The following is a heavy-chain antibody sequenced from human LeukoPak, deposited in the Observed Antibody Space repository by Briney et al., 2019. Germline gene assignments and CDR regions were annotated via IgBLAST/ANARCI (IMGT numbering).Heavy chain of an antibody. CDR2: IYYSGST. V-gene: IGHV4-39*07. CDR3: ARGGVVIPFDY. J-gene: IGHJ4*02. Sequence: SETLSLTCTVSGGSISSSSYYWGWIRQPPGKGLEWIASIYYSGSTYYNPSLKSRVTMSVDTSKNQFSLKLSSVTAADTAVYYCARGGVVIPFDYWGQGTLVTVSS. D-gene: IGHD3-3*01. CDR1: GGSISSSSYY.